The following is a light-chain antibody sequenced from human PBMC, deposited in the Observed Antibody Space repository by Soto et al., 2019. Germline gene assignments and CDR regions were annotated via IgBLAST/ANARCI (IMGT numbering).Light chain of an antibody. Sequence: EVVLKQSPATLYLSPGERATLSCGASQTISSNYLAWYQLKPRLEPRLLIYDASPRATGIPDRFRGSGSGTGFSLTMSRLEPEDFAVYYCQHYGDSPRGTFVGEPKVELK. CDR3: QHYGDSPRGT. V-gene: IGKV3D-20*01. CDR2: DAS. CDR1: QTISSNY. J-gene: IGKJ4*01.